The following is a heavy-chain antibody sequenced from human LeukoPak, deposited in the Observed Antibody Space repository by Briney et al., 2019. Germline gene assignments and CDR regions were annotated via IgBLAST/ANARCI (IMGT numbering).Heavy chain of an antibody. V-gene: IGHV4-59*01. J-gene: IGHJ4*02. CDR1: GGSISIYY. Sequence: TSETLSLTCTVSGGSISIYYWSWIRQPPGKGLEWIGYIYYSGSTNYNPSLKSRVTISVHTSKNQFSLKLSSVTAADTAVYYCARGLVASDSWGQGTPVTVSS. CDR2: IYYSGST. CDR3: ARGLVASDS. D-gene: IGHD5-12*01.